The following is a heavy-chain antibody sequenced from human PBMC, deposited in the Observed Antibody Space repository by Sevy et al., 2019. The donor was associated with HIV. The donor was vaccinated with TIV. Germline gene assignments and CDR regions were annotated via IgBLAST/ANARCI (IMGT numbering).Heavy chain of an antibody. Sequence: GGSLRLSCAASGFTFSSYVLSWVRQAPGKGWEWVSTISGSGGSTYYADSVKGRFSISRDNSKNTMYLEMNSLRAEDTAVYYCAKEYSSGYSWGQGTLVTVSS. CDR3: AKEYSSGYS. J-gene: IGHJ5*02. V-gene: IGHV3-23*01. CDR2: ISGSGGST. D-gene: IGHD3-22*01. CDR1: GFTFSSYV.